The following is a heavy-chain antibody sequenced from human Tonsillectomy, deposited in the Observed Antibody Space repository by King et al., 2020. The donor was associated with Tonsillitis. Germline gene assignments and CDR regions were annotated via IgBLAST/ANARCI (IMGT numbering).Heavy chain of an antibody. CDR2: VDPEDGKT. CDR1: GDSLSELS. D-gene: IGHD3-3*01. Sequence: QLVQSGAEVKKPGASVKGSCKVSGDSLSELSMHWGRQAPGKGLEWMGGVDPEDGKTMYAQKFQGRVTMTEDTSADTAYMELSSLRSEDTAVYYCATIHPSFGLEWLSYYMDVWGKGTTVTVSS. V-gene: IGHV1-24*01. J-gene: IGHJ6*03. CDR3: ATIHPSFGLEWLSYYMDV.